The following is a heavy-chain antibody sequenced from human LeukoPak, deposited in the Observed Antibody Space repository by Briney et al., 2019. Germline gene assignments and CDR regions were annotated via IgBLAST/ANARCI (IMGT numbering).Heavy chain of an antibody. CDR1: GFTFSSYV. D-gene: IGHD3-22*01. CDR3: AKDPDSSGHFDY. V-gene: IGHV3-23*01. J-gene: IGHJ4*02. CDR2: ISGSGGST. Sequence: GSLRLSCVVSGFTFSSYVMSWVRQAPGKGLEWVSAISGSGGSTYYADSVKGRFTISRDNSKNTLYLQMNSLRAEDTAVYYCAKDPDSSGHFDYWGQGTLVTVSS.